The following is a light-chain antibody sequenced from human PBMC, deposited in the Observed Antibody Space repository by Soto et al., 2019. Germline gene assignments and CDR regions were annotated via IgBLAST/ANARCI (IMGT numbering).Light chain of an antibody. CDR2: TAS. Sequence: DIQLTQSPSFLSASVGDRVTVTCRASQGINSYLAWYQQKPGKAPKLLIYTASTVQSGVPSRFSGSGSGTEFTLTITSLQPEDFAAYYCQQLYTYPLTFGAGTKVEIK. J-gene: IGKJ4*01. V-gene: IGKV1-9*01. CDR1: QGINSY. CDR3: QQLYTYPLT.